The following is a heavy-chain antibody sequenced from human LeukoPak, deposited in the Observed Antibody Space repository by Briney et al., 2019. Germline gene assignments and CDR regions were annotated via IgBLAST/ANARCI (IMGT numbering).Heavy chain of an antibody. CDR2: INPNSGGT. D-gene: IGHD3-3*01. CDR1: GGTFSSYA. J-gene: IGHJ4*02. V-gene: IGHV1-2*02. CDR3: ASITIFGA. Sequence: ASVKVSCKASGGTFSSYAISWVRQAPGQGLEWMGWINPNSGGTNYAQKFQGRVTMTRDTSISTAYMELSRLRSDDTAVYYCASITIFGAWGQGTLVTVSS.